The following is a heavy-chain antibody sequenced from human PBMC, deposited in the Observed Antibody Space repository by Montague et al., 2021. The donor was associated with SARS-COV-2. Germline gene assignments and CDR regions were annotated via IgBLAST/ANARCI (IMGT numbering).Heavy chain of an antibody. CDR2: ISYDGSNK. CDR1: GFTFSSYA. V-gene: IGHV3-30*04. J-gene: IGHJ4*02. D-gene: IGHD3-22*01. Sequence: SLRLSCAASGFTFSSYAMHWVRQAPGKGLEWVAVISYDGSNKYYADSVKGQFTISRDNSKNTLYLQMNSLRAEDTAVYYCARDTLGTSMIVVVTTGFDYWGQGTLVTVSS. CDR3: ARDTLGTSMIVVVTTGFDY.